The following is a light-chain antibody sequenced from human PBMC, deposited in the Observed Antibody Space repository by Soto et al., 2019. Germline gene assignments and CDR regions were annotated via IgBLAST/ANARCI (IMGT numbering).Light chain of an antibody. J-gene: IGKJ1*01. CDR2: KAS. V-gene: IGKV1-5*03. CDR1: QSISSW. CDR3: QQYNSYPWT. Sequence: DFQMTQSPSTLSASVGDRVTITCRASQSISSWLAWYQKKPGKAPKLLIYKASSLESGVPSRFSGSGSGTEFTLTISSLQPDDFATYYCQQYNSYPWTFGQGTKVEIK.